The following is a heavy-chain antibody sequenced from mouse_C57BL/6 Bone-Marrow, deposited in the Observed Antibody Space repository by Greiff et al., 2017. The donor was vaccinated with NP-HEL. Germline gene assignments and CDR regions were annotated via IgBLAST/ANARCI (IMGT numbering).Heavy chain of an antibody. CDR2: ISSGGSYT. V-gene: IGHV5-6*01. CDR3: ASPYDYDVAWFAY. Sequence: EVQLVESGGDLVKPGGSLKLSCAASGFTFSSYCMSWVRQTPDKRLEWVATISSGGSYTYYPDSVKGRFTISRDNAKNTLYLQMSSLKSEDTAMYYCASPYDYDVAWFAYWGQGTLVTVSA. J-gene: IGHJ3*01. CDR1: GFTFSSYC. D-gene: IGHD2-4*01.